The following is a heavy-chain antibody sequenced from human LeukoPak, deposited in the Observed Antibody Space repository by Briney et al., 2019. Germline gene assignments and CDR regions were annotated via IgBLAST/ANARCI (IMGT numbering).Heavy chain of an antibody. CDR2: INPNSGGT. V-gene: IGHV1-2*02. CDR1: GYTFTGYY. Sequence: GASVKVSCKASGYTFTGYYMHWVRQAPGQGLEWMGWINPNSGGTNYAQKFQGRVTMTRDTSISTAYMELSRLRSDDTAVYYCPRAFTSLEWLAHQDYYFDYWGQGTLVTVSS. D-gene: IGHD6-19*01. CDR3: PRAFTSLEWLAHQDYYFDY. J-gene: IGHJ4*02.